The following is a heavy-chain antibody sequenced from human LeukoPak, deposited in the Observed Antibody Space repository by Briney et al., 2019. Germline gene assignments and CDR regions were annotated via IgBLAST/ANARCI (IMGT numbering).Heavy chain of an antibody. Sequence: SVKVSCKASGVTFSRLVVSWVRQAPGQGLEWMGQIIPYFGTSNYAQNFQGRVTLTADEATNTAYMELNRLRSDDTAVYYCTRDAGDYGGSGSYPDYWGQGTLVIVSS. D-gene: IGHD3-10*01. CDR2: IIPYFGTS. CDR1: GVTFSRLV. V-gene: IGHV1-69*13. CDR3: TRDAGDYGGSGSYPDY. J-gene: IGHJ4*02.